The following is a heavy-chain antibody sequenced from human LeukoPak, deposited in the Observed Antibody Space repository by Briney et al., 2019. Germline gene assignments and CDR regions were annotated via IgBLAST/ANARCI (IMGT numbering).Heavy chain of an antibody. D-gene: IGHD6-13*01. CDR2: MNPNSGNT. J-gene: IGHJ5*02. CDR3: ARGTPLAAAGT. CDR1: GYTFTCYD. Sequence: ASVKVSCEASGYTFTCYDFNWVRQATGQGLEWMGGMNPNSGNTGYAQKFQGRVSMTRNSSISTAYMELSSLRSEDTAVYYCARGTPLAAAGTWGQGTLVTVSS. V-gene: IGHV1-8*01.